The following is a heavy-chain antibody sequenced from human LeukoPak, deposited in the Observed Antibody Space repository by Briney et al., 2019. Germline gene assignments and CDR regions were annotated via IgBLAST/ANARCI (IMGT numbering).Heavy chain of an antibody. CDR1: GGSISSSSYY. CDR2: IYYSGST. CDR3: ARRRKNGSAKYYFDY. Sequence: SETLSLTCTVSGGSISSSSYYWGWIRQPPGKGLEWIGSIYYSGSTYYNPYLKSRVTISVDTSKNQFSLKLSSVTAADTAVYYCARRRKNGSAKYYFDYWGQGTLVTVSS. J-gene: IGHJ4*02. V-gene: IGHV4-39*01. D-gene: IGHD3-10*01.